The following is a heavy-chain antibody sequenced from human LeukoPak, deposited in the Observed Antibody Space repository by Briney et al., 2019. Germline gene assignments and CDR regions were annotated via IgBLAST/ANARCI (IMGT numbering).Heavy chain of an antibody. CDR3: ARVAAAGTL. V-gene: IGHV4-39*07. CDR1: GGSISTSTHY. CDR2: INHSGST. D-gene: IGHD6-13*01. Sequence: PSETLSLTCTVSGGSISTSTHYWGWIRQPPGKGLEWIGEINHSGSTNYNPSLKSRVTISVDTSKNQFSLKLSSVTAADTAVYYCARVAAAGTLWGQGTLVTVSS. J-gene: IGHJ4*02.